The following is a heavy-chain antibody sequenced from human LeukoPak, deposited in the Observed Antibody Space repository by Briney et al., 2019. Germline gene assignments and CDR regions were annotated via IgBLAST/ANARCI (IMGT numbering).Heavy chain of an antibody. D-gene: IGHD2-2*01. V-gene: IGHV3-30*04. CDR1: GFTFSRYV. CDR2: VSYDGSNK. CDR3: ARVLYCGSTSCYPFDY. J-gene: IGHJ4*02. Sequence: GGSLRLSCAASGFTFSRYVMHWVRQAPGKGLEWVAVVSYDGSNKYYADSVKGRFTISRDNFKNTLYLQMNSLRAEDTAVYYCARVLYCGSTSCYPFDYWGQGTLVTVSS.